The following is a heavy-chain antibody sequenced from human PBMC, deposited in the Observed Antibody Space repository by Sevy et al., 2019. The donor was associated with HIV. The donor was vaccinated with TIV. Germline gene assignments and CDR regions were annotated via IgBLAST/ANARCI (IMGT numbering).Heavy chain of an antibody. CDR1: GFTVSGNY. CDR3: ARAVEDCSDSSAWDWYFDL. D-gene: IGHD3-22*01. J-gene: IGHJ2*01. V-gene: IGHV3-66*01. CDR2: IFSGGNT. Sequence: GGSLTLSCAASGFTVSGNYMSWVRQAPGKGLEWVSGIFSGGNTHFADSVKGRFTISRDNSKNTLSLQMNSLSVEDTAVYYCARAVEDCSDSSAWDWYFDLWGRGTLVTVSS.